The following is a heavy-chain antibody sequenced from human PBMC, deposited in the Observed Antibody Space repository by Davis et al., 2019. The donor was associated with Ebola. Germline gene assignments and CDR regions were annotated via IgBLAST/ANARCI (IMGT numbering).Heavy chain of an antibody. J-gene: IGHJ3*02. CDR3: ARDPLGYCSGGSCRGGMRAFDI. CDR2: INPNSGGT. Sequence: ASVKVSCKASGYTFTGYYMHWVRQAPGQGLEWMGWINPNSGGTNYAQKFQGRVTMTRDTSISTAYMELSRLRSDDTAVYYCARDPLGYCSGGSCRGGMRAFDIWGQGTMVTVSS. CDR1: GYTFTGYY. V-gene: IGHV1-2*02. D-gene: IGHD2-15*01.